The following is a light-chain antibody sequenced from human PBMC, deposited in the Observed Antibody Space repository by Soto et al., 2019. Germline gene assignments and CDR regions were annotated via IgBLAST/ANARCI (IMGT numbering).Light chain of an antibody. CDR3: QQYSSTPHT. Sequence: EIVLTQSPGTLSLSPGQRATLSCRASQSVSSSYLAWHQHKRGQAPRLLMFGTGSRATGIPDRFSGTGSGTDFTLIINRLEPEDFAVYYCQQYSSTPHTFGQGTKVDIK. V-gene: IGKV3-20*01. CDR2: GTG. J-gene: IGKJ2*01. CDR1: QSVSSSY.